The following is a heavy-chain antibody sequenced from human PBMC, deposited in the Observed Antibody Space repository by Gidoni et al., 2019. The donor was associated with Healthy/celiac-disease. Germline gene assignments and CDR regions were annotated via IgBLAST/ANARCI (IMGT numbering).Heavy chain of an antibody. J-gene: IGHJ5*02. CDR1: GGTFSSYA. D-gene: IGHD6-13*01. CDR2: IIPIFGTA. Sequence: QVQLVQSGAEVKKPGSSVKVSCKASGGTFSSYAISWVRQAPGQGLGWMGGIIPIFGTANYAQKFQGRVTITADKSTSTAYMELSSLRSEETAVYYCARASWGGAAAATGWFDPWGQGTLVTVSS. V-gene: IGHV1-69*06. CDR3: ARASWGGAAAATGWFDP.